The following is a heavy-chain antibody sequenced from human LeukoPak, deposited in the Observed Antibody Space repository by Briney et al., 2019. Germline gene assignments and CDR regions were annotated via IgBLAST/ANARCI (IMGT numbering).Heavy chain of an antibody. Sequence: PGGSLRLSCAASGFTFSSYAMSWVRQAPGKGLDWVSAISGSGTTTYYADSVKGRFTISRDISKNTLYLQMNSLRAEDTAVYYCAKPLSAASGTDFHYWGQGNLVTVSS. CDR2: ISGSGTTT. D-gene: IGHD6-13*01. CDR3: AKPLSAASGTDFHY. V-gene: IGHV3-23*01. CDR1: GFTFSSYA. J-gene: IGHJ4*02.